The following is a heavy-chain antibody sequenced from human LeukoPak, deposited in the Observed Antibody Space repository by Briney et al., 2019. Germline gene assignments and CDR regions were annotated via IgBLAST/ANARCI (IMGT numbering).Heavy chain of an antibody. J-gene: IGHJ4*02. CDR3: ALRPYDSSGYFVY. CDR1: GFTFNNYA. D-gene: IGHD3-22*01. CDR2: ITGSGNTT. Sequence: PGGSLRLSCTASGFTFNNYAMSWVRQAPGKGLEWVSAITGSGNTTYYADSVKGRFTISRDNSKNTLYLQMNSLRAEDTAVYYCALRPYDSSGYFVYWGQGTLVTVSS. V-gene: IGHV3-23*01.